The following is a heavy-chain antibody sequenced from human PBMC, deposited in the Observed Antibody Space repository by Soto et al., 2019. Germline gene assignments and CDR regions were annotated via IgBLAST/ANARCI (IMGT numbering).Heavy chain of an antibody. CDR3: ARAYGDYVSMDNWFDP. D-gene: IGHD4-17*01. J-gene: IGHJ5*02. CDR2: IYHSGST. V-gene: IGHV4-30-2*01. CDR1: GGSISSGGYS. Sequence: SETLSLTCAVSGGSISSGGYSWSWIRQPPGKGLEWIGYIYHSGSTYYNPSLKSRVTISVDRSKNQFSLKLSSVTAADTAVYYCARAYGDYVSMDNWFDPWGQGTLVTVSS.